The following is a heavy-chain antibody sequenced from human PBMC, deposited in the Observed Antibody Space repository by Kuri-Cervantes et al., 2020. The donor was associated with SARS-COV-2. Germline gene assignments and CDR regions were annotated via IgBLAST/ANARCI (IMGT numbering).Heavy chain of an antibody. D-gene: IGHD1-26*01. V-gene: IGHV4-34*01. CDR1: GGSFSGYY. CDR3: ARQVSEWEPRIDY. J-gene: IGHJ4*02. CDR2: INHSGNT. Sequence: ESLKISCAVYGGSFSGYYWSWIRQPPGKGLEWIGEINHSGNTNYNPSLKSRVTISVNTPKNLFSLKLSSVTAADTAVYYCARQVSEWEPRIDYWGQGTLVTVSS.